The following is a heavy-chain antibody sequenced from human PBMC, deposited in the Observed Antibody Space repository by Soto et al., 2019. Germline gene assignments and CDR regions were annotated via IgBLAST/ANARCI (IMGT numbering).Heavy chain of an antibody. CDR1: GFSFNIFA. CDR2: ISGGGGST. CDR3: AILPGGPIDY. Sequence: PGGSLRLSCAASGFSFNIFAMNWVRQAPGQGLEWVSGISGGGGSTYYADSVKGRFTISRDNSKNTLYLQMNSLRAEDTAVYYCAILPGGPIDYWGQGTLVTVSS. J-gene: IGHJ4*02. V-gene: IGHV3-23*01. D-gene: IGHD3-10*01.